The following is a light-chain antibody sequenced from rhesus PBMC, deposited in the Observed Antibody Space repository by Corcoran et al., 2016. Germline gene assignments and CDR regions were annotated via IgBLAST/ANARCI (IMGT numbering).Light chain of an antibody. CDR1: QSLLDSEDGNTY. J-gene: IGKJ1*01. V-gene: IGKV2-104*02. CDR3: MQGIGFPPT. Sequence: DIVMTQTPLSLPVTPGEPASISCRSSQSLLDSEDGNTYLDWYLQKPGQSPQLLIYSVSNRASAVPERFSGSGSDNDFTLKISRVEAEDVGIYYCMQGIGFPPTFCQGTKVEIK. CDR2: SVS.